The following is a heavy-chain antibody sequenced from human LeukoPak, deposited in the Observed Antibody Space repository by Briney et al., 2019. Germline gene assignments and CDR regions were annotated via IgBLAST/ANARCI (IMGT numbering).Heavy chain of an antibody. CDR1: GFTFSGYA. CDR2: ISYDGSNK. J-gene: IGHJ4*02. Sequence: GRSLRLSCAASGFTFSGYAMHWVPQAPGKGLEWVAVISYDGSNKYYADSVKGRFTISRDNSKNTLYLQMNSLRAEDTAVYYCAREWWELPNSFDYWGQGTLVTVSS. D-gene: IGHD1-26*01. V-gene: IGHV3-30-3*01. CDR3: AREWWELPNSFDY.